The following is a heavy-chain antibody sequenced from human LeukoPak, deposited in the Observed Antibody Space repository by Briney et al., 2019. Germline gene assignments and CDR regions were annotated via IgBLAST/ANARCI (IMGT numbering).Heavy chain of an antibody. CDR2: IKQDGSEK. J-gene: IGHJ6*03. CDR1: GFTFSSSA. V-gene: IGHV3-7*01. Sequence: PGGPLRLSCAASGFTFSSSAMSWVRKAPGKGLEWVANIKQDGSEKNYVDPVKGRFTISRDNAKNSLYLQMNSLRDEDTAVYYCARVWWSAYNFMDVWGKGTTVTVSS. CDR3: ARVWWSAYNFMDV. D-gene: IGHD3-3*01.